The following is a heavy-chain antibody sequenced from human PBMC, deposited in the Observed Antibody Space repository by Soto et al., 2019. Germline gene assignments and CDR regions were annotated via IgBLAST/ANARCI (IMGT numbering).Heavy chain of an antibody. CDR2: INEDGTKR. V-gene: IGHV3-7*01. D-gene: IGHD2-15*01. CDR3: TRWDGRCSGGSCFFDS. Sequence: VSLRLSCIASGFSLTRYWMSWVRQTPGKGLEWVAKINEDGTKRDYMESVEGRFTISRDNAKNSLSLQMNSLRADDTAVYYCTRWDGRCSGGSCFFDSWGQGTLVTVSS. J-gene: IGHJ4*02. CDR1: GFSLTRYW.